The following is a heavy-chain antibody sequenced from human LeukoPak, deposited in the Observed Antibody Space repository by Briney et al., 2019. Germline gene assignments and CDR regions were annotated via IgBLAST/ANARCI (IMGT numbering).Heavy chain of an antibody. V-gene: IGHV3-30-3*01. D-gene: IGHD3-10*01. CDR3: ARDVMVRGSPPYYGMDV. CDR2: ISYDGSIK. Sequence: GGSLRLSCAASGFTFSSYALHWVRQAPDKGLEWVAVISYDGSIKYYADSVKGRFTISRDNAKNSLYLQMNSLRAEDTAVYYCARDVMVRGSPPYYGMDVWGQGTTVTVSS. CDR1: GFTFSSYA. J-gene: IGHJ6*02.